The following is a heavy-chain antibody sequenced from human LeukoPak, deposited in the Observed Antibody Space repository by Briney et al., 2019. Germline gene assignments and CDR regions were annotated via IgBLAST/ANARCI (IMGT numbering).Heavy chain of an antibody. CDR2: IKEDGGEK. CDR1: GFTFSSYW. J-gene: IGHJ4*02. CDR3: AREYGYNNDWFGAPFDY. V-gene: IGHV3-7*01. Sequence: PGGSLRLSCAASGFTFSSYWMTWVRQAPGKGLEWVAGIKEDGGEKYNVDPVKGRFTSSRDNAKNSLYLQMNSLTAEDTGVYYCAREYGYNNDWFGAPFDYWGQGTLVTVSS. D-gene: IGHD3-9*01.